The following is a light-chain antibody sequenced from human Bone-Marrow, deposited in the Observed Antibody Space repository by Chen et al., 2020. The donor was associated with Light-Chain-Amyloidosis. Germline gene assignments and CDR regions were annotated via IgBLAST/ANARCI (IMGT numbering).Light chain of an antibody. CDR3: QQYGSSPWT. Sequence: ELVLTQSPGTLSLSPGERATLSCRASQTVNSNYLAWFQQKAGQAPRLLTYGASSRATDIPDRFSGSGSGTDFTLTINRLEPEDFAVYYCQQYGSSPWTFGQGTKVEIK. CDR2: GAS. V-gene: IGKV3-20*01. J-gene: IGKJ1*01. CDR1: QTVNSNY.